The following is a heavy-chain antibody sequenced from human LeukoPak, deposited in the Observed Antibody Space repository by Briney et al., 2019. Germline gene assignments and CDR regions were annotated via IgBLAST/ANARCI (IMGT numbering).Heavy chain of an antibody. V-gene: IGHV3-30*04. D-gene: IGHD3-22*01. CDR1: GFTFSSYA. J-gene: IGHJ4*02. CDR2: ISYDGSNK. Sequence: PGGSLRLSCAASGFTFSSYAMHWVRQAPGKGLEWVAVISYDGSNKYYADSVKGRFTISRDNSKNTLYLQMNSLRAEDTAVYYCARAYYDSSGYYVDYWGQGTLVTVSS. CDR3: ARAYYDSSGYYVDY.